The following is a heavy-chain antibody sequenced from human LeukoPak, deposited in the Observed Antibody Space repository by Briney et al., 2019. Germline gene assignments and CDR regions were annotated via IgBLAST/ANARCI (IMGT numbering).Heavy chain of an antibody. CDR2: INPSGGST. Sequence: ASVNVSCKASGYTFTSYFMHWVRQAPGQGLEWMGMINPSGGSTTFAQKLQGRVTMTRDTSTSTVYMELSSLRSEDTAVYYCARGCSGGSCYLIDYWGQGTLVTVSS. V-gene: IGHV1-46*04. J-gene: IGHJ4*02. D-gene: IGHD2-15*01. CDR3: ARGCSGGSCYLIDY. CDR1: GYTFTSYF.